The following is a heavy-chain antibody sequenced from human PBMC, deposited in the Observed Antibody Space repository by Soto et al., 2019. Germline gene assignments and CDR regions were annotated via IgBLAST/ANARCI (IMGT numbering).Heavy chain of an antibody. Sequence: PSETLSLTCTVSGGSISSGDYYWSWIRQPPGKGLEWIGFIYYSGGTYYKPSLKSRVTISVDTSKNKFSLNLSSVTAADTAVYYCARLIIVLWWRYDFLSGYPKYGIDVWGQRTTVTVSS. V-gene: IGHV4-30-4*01. CDR2: IYYSGGT. CDR1: GGSISSGDYY. J-gene: IGHJ6*02. CDR3: ARLIIVLWWRYDFLSGYPKYGIDV. D-gene: IGHD3-3*01.